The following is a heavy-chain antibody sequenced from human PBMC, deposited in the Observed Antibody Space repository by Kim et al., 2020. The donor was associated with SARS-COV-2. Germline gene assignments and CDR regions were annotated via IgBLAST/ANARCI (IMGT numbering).Heavy chain of an antibody. CDR3: ARNNTVTTSFRFRNYYYYYGLDV. V-gene: IGHV4-59*01. CDR2: ISYSGNT. J-gene: IGHJ6*02. CDR1: GGSISSYY. Sequence: SETLSLTCTVSGGSISSYYWSWIRQPPGKGLEWIGYISYSGNTNYNPSLKSRVTISVDTSKNQFSLKLSSVTAADTAVYYCARNNTVTTSFRFRNYYYYYGLDVWGQGTTVTVSS. D-gene: IGHD4-17*01.